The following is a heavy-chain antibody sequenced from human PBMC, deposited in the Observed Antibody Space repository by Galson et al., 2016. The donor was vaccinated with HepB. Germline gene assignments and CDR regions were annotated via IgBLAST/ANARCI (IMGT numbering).Heavy chain of an antibody. CDR3: ARDADGYNPPFDY. V-gene: IGHV4-38-2*02. J-gene: IGHJ4*02. Sequence: SETLSLTCTVSGYSISSGYYWGWIRQPPGKGLEWIGSIYHSGTTYYNPSLKSRVTISVDTSKNQFSLELTSATAADTAVYYCARDADGYNPPFDYWGQGTLVTVSA. CDR1: GYSISSGYY. CDR2: IYHSGTT. D-gene: IGHD5-24*01.